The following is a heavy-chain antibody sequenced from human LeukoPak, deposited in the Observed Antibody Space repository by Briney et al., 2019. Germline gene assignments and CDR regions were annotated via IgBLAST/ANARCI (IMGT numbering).Heavy chain of an antibody. CDR2: IYYSGSA. J-gene: IGHJ4*02. CDR3: ASWFGRSAYLDF. V-gene: IGHV4-59*04. CDR1: GVSITSFF. D-gene: IGHD3-10*01. Sequence: PSETLSLTCTVSGVSITSFFWTWIRQSPGKGLEWIGCIYYSGSAFYNPSLTSRVTISVDTSKNQFSLELSSVTAADTAVYWCASWFGRSAYLDFWGQGALVTVSS.